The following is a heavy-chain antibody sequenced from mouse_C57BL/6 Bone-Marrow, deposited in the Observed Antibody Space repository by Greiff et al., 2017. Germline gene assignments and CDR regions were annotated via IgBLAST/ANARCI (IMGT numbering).Heavy chain of an antibody. CDR1: GYTFTSYW. J-gene: IGHJ1*03. D-gene: IGHD2-2*01. V-gene: IGHV1-55*01. CDR2: IYPGSGST. CDR3: ARLLWLRHWYFDV. Sequence: VQLQQPGTELVKPGASVKLSCKASGYTFTSYWMHWVKQRPGQGLEWIGDIYPGSGSTNYNEKFKSKATLTVDTSSSTAYMQLSSLTSEDSAVYYCARLLWLRHWYFDVWGTGTTVTVSS.